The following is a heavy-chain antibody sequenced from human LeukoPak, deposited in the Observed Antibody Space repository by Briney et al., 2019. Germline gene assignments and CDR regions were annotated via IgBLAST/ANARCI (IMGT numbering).Heavy chain of an antibody. V-gene: IGHV4-39*01. CDR2: IYYSGSP. J-gene: IGHJ5*02. D-gene: IGHD3-9*01. Sequence: SDTLSLTCTVSGGSISSSSYYWCWIRQPPGKGLEWIGSIYYSGSPYYNPSLKSRVTISVHTSKNQFSLQLSVVPAAETAVYYCARHSSGGTYYDILTGYEDWFDLWGQRTLVTVSS. CDR3: ARHSSGGTYYDILTGYEDWFDL. CDR1: GGSISSSSYY.